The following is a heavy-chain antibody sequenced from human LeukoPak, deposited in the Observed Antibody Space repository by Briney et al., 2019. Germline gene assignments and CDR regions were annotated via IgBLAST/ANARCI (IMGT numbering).Heavy chain of an antibody. D-gene: IGHD6-13*01. V-gene: IGHV3-21*01. CDR2: ISTSSSYI. CDR1: GFTFSTYT. J-gene: IGHJ3*02. Sequence: GGSLRLSCAASGFTFSTYTMNWVRQAPGKGLEWVSSISTSSSYIYYADSVKGRFTISRDNAKNSLYLQMNSLRAEDTAVYYCARDLSTKADGTRFDAFDIWGQGTMVTVSS. CDR3: ARDLSTKADGTRFDAFDI.